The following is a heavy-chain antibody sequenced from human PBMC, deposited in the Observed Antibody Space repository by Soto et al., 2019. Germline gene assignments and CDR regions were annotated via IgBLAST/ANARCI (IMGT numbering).Heavy chain of an antibody. V-gene: IGHV3-23*01. Sequence: GGSLRLSCAASGFTFSSYAMSWVRQAPGKGLEWVSAISGSGGSTYYADSVKGRFTISRDNSKNTLYLQMNSLRAEDTAVYYCAKDTSYYDYIWGSYSYFDYWGQATLVTDSS. CDR2: ISGSGGST. D-gene: IGHD3-16*01. J-gene: IGHJ4*02. CDR1: GFTFSSYA. CDR3: AKDTSYYDYIWGSYSYFDY.